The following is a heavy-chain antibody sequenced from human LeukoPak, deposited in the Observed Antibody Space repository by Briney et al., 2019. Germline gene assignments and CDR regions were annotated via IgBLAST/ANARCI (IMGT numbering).Heavy chain of an antibody. J-gene: IGHJ4*02. V-gene: IGHV1-18*01. CDR2: ISAYNGNT. D-gene: IGHD2-15*01. CDR3: ARRHCSGGSRYLYSDY. CDR1: GYTFTSYG. Sequence: GASVKVSCKASGYTFTSYGISGVRQAPGQGVEWMGWISAYNGNTNAAPKLQGRVTMTTATSTSTAYMELRSLRSDDTAVYYCARRHCSGGSRYLYSDYWGQGTLVTVSS.